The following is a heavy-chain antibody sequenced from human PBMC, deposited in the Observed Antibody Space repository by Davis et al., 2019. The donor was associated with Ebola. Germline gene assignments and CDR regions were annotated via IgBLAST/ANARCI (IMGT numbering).Heavy chain of an antibody. CDR2: IKTDGSEK. CDR1: GFTISSSW. D-gene: IGHD7-27*01. J-gene: IGHJ4*02. V-gene: IGHV3-7*03. CDR3: ARGGLIGAFDY. Sequence: GGSLRLSCAASGFTISSSWMSWVRQAPGRGLEWVANIKTDGSEKYYVDSVKGRFTISRDNAKNSLYLQMNGLRAEDTAVYFCARGGLIGAFDYWGQGTLVTVSS.